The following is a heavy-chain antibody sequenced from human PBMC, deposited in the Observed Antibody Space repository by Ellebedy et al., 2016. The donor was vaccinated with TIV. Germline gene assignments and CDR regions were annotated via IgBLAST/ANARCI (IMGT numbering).Heavy chain of an antibody. Sequence: AVSVKVSCKASGYTFTGYYMHWVRQAPGQGLEWLGWINPNSGGPNYAQKFQGRVTMTRDTSIRTAYMELSSLRTDDTAVYYCARDGNLWPDRMDYWGQGTLVTVSS. V-gene: IGHV1-2*02. J-gene: IGHJ4*02. CDR3: ARDGNLWPDRMDY. D-gene: IGHD4-23*01. CDR1: GYTFTGYY. CDR2: INPNSGGP.